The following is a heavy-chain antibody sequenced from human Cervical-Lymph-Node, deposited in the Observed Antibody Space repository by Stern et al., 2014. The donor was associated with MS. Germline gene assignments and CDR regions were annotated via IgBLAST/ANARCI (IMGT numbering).Heavy chain of an antibody. CDR1: GYTFTSYD. V-gene: IGHV1-8*01. CDR3: ARGPPNTAMATGWFDP. J-gene: IGHJ5*02. D-gene: IGHD5-18*01. Sequence: VQLVESGAEVKKPGASVKVSCKASGYTFTSYDINWVRQATGKGLEWMGWMNPNSGNTGYAQKFQGRVTMTRNTSISTAYMELSSLRSEDTAVYYCARGPPNTAMATGWFDPWGQGTLVTVSS. CDR2: MNPNSGNT.